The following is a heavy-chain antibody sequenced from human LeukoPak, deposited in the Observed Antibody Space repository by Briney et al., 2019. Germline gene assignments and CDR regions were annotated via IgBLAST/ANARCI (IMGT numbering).Heavy chain of an antibody. CDR1: GFTFDDYG. V-gene: IGHV3-20*04. D-gene: IGHD5-24*01. J-gene: IGHJ3*02. CDR2: INWNGGST. CDR3: ARGTRDGYYLFDAFDI. Sequence: GGSLRLSCAASGFTFDDYGMSWVRQAPGKGLEWVSGINWNGGSTGYADSVKGRFTISRDNAKNSLYLQMNSLRAEDTAVYYCARGTRDGYYLFDAFDIWGQGTMVTVSS.